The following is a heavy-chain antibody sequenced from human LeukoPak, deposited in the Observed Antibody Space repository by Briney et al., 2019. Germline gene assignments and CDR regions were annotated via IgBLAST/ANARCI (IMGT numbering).Heavy chain of an antibody. D-gene: IGHD4-17*01. CDR1: GGSISSGSYY. V-gene: IGHV4-61*02. CDR2: IYTSGST. CDR3: ARGQRPLRPLDAFDI. J-gene: IGHJ3*02. Sequence: SETLSLTCTVSGGSISSGSYYWSWIRQPAGKGLEWIGRIYTSGSTNYNPSLKSRVTISVDTSKNQFSLKLSSVTAAETAVYFCARGQRPLRPLDAFDIWGQGTMVTVSS.